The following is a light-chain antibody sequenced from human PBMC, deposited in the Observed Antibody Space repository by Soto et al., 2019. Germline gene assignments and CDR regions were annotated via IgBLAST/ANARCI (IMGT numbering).Light chain of an antibody. J-gene: IGLJ1*01. V-gene: IGLV2-14*01. Sequence: QSALTQPASVSGSLGQSITISCTGTSSDVGGYNYVSWYQQHPGKAPKLLLYEVTARPSGVSYRFSGSKSGNTASLTISGLQAEDEADYYCSSYTSSILYVFGTGTKVT. CDR2: EVT. CDR1: SSDVGGYNY. CDR3: SSYTSSILYV.